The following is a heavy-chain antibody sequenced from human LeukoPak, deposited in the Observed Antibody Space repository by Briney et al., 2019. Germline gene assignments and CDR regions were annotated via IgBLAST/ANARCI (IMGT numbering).Heavy chain of an antibody. CDR3: ARDSAVAGDFDH. V-gene: IGHV3-23*01. CDR1: GFSFNIYA. D-gene: IGHD6-13*01. CDR2: IDRSGGST. Sequence: GDSLRLSCAASGFSFNIYAMSWVRQAPGKGLEWVAAIDRSGGSTFYADSVKGRFTISKDNAKNSLYLQMNSLRAEDTAVYYCARDSAVAGDFDHWGQGTLVTVSS. J-gene: IGHJ4*02.